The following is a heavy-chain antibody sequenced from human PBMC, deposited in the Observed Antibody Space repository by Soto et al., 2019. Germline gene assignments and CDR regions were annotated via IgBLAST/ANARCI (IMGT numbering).Heavy chain of an antibody. CDR2: IDAGNGKT. V-gene: IGHV1-3*01. Sequence: QVQLVQSGAEVKKPGASVKVSCKASGYIFNRYVMHWVRQAPGQRPEWMGWIDAGNGKTIYSEKFQGRVTITRDTSASTAYMELTTLRSEDTAVYYCARGRGWYDYWGQGTQVIVSS. CDR3: ARGRGWYDY. D-gene: IGHD6-19*01. J-gene: IGHJ4*02. CDR1: GYIFNRYV.